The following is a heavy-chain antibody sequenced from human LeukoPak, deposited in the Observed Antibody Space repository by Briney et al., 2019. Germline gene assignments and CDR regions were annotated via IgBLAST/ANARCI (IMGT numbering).Heavy chain of an antibody. V-gene: IGHV4-39*07. Sequence: SETLSLTCTASGGSISSSSYYWGWIRQPPGKGLEWIGSMFYSGNTYYNPSLKSRVTISVDTSKNQFSLKLNSVTAADTAVYYCARETYYDSSGYSHDAFDIWGQGTMVTVSS. CDR2: MFYSGNT. J-gene: IGHJ3*02. CDR1: GGSISSSSYY. D-gene: IGHD3-22*01. CDR3: ARETYYDSSGYSHDAFDI.